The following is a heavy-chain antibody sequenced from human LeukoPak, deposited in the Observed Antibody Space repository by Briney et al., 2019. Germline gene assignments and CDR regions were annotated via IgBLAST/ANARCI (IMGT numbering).Heavy chain of an antibody. CDR2: INHSGST. J-gene: IGHJ4*02. Sequence: SSETLSLTCAVYGGSFSGYYWSWIRQPPGKGLEWIGEINHSGSTNYNPSLMSRVTISVDTSKNQFSLKLSSVTAADMAAYYCTRDCSSHSCHPRGGQGTLATVSS. CDR3: TRDCSSHSCHPR. D-gene: IGHD2-2*01. CDR1: GGSFSGYY. V-gene: IGHV4-34*01.